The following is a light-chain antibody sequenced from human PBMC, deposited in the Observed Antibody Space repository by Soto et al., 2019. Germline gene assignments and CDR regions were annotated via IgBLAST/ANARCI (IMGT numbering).Light chain of an antibody. CDR3: SSYAGTHIV. J-gene: IGLJ1*01. Sequence: LTQPPSASGSPGQSVAISCTGTSSDVGGYDYVSWYQQHPGKAPKLMIYDVSKRPSGVPDRFSGSKSGNTASLTVSGLQAEDEDDYYCSSYAGTHIVFGTGTKVTVL. CDR2: DVS. CDR1: SSDVGGYDY. V-gene: IGLV2-8*01.